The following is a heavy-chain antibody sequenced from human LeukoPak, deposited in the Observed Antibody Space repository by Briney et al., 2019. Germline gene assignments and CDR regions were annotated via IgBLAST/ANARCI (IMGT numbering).Heavy chain of an antibody. Sequence: VASVKVSCKAYGYTFTGYYMHWVRQAPGQGLEWMGWINPNSGGTNYARKFQGRVTMTRDTSISTAYMELSRLRSDDTAVYYCARVAYYYDSSGYFFDYWGQGTLVTVSS. CDR3: ARVAYYYDSSGYFFDY. V-gene: IGHV1-2*02. CDR2: INPNSGGT. D-gene: IGHD3-22*01. CDR1: GYTFTGYY. J-gene: IGHJ4*02.